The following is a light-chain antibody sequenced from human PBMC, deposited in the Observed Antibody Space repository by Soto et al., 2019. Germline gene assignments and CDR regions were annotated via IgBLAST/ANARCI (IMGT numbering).Light chain of an antibody. Sequence: QYVRSQPASVSGSPGQWITISCTGSRGDVGGYGLVSWYQQYPGKGPTLIIYEVTNRPSGVSARFSGSKSGHTASLIISALQAEDEADYYRTSYRRDNTQLFGTGTKVTVL. V-gene: IGLV2-14*01. CDR1: RGDVGGYGL. J-gene: IGLJ1*01. CDR3: TSYRRDNTQL. CDR2: EVT.